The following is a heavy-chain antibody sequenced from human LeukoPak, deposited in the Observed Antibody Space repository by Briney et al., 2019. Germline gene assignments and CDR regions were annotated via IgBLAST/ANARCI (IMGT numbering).Heavy chain of an antibody. CDR2: IYYSGST. CDR1: GGSISSSSYY. V-gene: IGHV4-39*01. D-gene: IGHD5-24*01. Sequence: SETLSLTCTVSGGSISSSSYYWGWIRQPRGKGLEWIGSIYYSGSTYYNPSLKSRVTISVDTSKNQFSLKLSSVTAADTAVYYCTRLGCVEMAPLDAFDIWGQGTMVTVSS. J-gene: IGHJ3*02. CDR3: TRLGCVEMAPLDAFDI.